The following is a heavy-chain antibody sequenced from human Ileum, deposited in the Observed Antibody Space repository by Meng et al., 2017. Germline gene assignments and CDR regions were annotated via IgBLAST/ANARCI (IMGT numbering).Heavy chain of an antibody. V-gene: IGHV1-3*01. J-gene: IGHJ4*02. D-gene: IGHD1-1*01. CDR3: ARENDNWNYVDY. Sequence: QVQLVQSGAEVKKVGASVKVSCTASGYTFRNYPLHWVRQAPGQRPEWMGWINAGNGNIKISQKFRGRITITSDTSATAYMELSSLRSEDTAVYFCARENDNWNYVDYWGQGSLVTVSS. CDR2: INAGNGNI. CDR1: GYTFRNYP.